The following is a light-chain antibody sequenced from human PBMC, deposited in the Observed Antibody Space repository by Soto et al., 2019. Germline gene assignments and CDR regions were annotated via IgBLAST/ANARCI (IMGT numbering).Light chain of an antibody. Sequence: DIQMPQSPSSLSASVGDRVTITCQASRDIGKYLNWFQEKPGKAPKLLNYDASNLQTGVPSRFSGSGSGTDFTFAISSLQPEDFATYYCQRYDSRPPTFGQGTRLEIK. CDR1: RDIGKY. V-gene: IGKV1-33*01. CDR3: QRYDSRPPT. J-gene: IGKJ5*01. CDR2: DAS.